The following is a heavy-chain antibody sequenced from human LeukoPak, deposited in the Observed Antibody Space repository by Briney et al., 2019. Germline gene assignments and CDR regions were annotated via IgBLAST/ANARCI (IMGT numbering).Heavy chain of an antibody. CDR2: INPDSGVT. CDR3: ARVGKGYSQYYFDY. D-gene: IGHD4-23*01. CDR1: GYTFTDYY. J-gene: IGHJ4*02. Sequence: GASVKVSCKASGYTFTDYYIHWVRQAPGQGLECMGWINPDSGVTNYAQKFQGRVTMTRDTSISTAYMELSRLTSDDTAVYYCARVGKGYSQYYFDYWGQGTLVTVSS. V-gene: IGHV1-2*02.